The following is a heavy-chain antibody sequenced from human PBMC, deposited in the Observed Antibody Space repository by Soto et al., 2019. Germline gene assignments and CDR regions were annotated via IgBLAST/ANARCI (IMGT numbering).Heavy chain of an antibody. V-gene: IGHV4-30-4*01. D-gene: IGHD6-13*01. Sequence: QVQLQESGPGLVKPSQTLSLTCTVSGGSIRSSDYYWSWIRQPPGKGLEWIGYVYYSESAHYNPSLQSRGFISIDTSKNQFSLTLSSVTAADTAVYYCARVIITATGTSGFDSWGQGTLVTVSS. CDR2: VYYSESA. J-gene: IGHJ4*02. CDR3: ARVIITATGTSGFDS. CDR1: GGSIRSSDYY.